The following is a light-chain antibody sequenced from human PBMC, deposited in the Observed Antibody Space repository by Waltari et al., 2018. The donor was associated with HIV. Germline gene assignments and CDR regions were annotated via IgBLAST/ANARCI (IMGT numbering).Light chain of an antibody. CDR2: EVT. CDR1: SPDVGGYNF. V-gene: IGLV2-14*01. CDR3: YSYTNSHTRV. Sequence: QSALTQPASVSGSPGQSITISCTGTSPDVGGYNFVSWTQQHPGKAPKLVIYEVTNRPSGVSNRFSGSKSGNTASLTISGLQAEDEADYYCYSYTNSHTRVFGTGTNVTVL. J-gene: IGLJ1*01.